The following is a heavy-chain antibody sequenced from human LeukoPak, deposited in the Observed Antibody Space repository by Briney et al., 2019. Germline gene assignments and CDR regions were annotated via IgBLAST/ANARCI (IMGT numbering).Heavy chain of an antibody. CDR2: ISTSGST. CDR1: GGSISTYY. V-gene: IGHV4-4*07. Sequence: PSETLSLTCTVSGGSISTYYWTWIRQPAGKGLEWIGPISTSGSTSYNPSLKSRVTMSVDTSKKQFSLKLSSVTAADTAVYYCARGREDNWNLFDCWGQGTLVTVSS. J-gene: IGHJ4*02. CDR3: ARGREDNWNLFDC. D-gene: IGHD1-20*01.